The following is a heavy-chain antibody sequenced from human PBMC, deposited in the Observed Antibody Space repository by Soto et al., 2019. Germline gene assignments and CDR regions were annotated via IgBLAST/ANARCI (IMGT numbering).Heavy chain of an antibody. Sequence: QVQLVQSGAEKKKPGASVKVSCKASGYTFTSYFENWVRQAPGQGLEWMGIIKPSTGSTSYAQKFQGRLTVTHDTSTSTVYMELSSLRSADTAVYYCARDRADAFDIWGQGTMVTVSS. V-gene: IGHV1-46*01. CDR1: GYTFTSYF. D-gene: IGHD3-10*01. J-gene: IGHJ3*02. CDR3: ARDRADAFDI. CDR2: IKPSTGST.